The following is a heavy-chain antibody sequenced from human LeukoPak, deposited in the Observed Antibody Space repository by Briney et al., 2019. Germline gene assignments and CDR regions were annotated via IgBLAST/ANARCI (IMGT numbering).Heavy chain of an antibody. D-gene: IGHD3-10*01. CDR1: GGSFSGYY. CDR3: AGEFRGVIIHDY. J-gene: IGHJ4*02. V-gene: IGHV4-34*01. CDR2: INHSGST. Sequence: SETLSLTCAVYGGSFSGYYWSWIRQPPGKGLDWIGEINHSGSTNYNPSLKSRVTISVDTSKNQFSLKLSSVTAADTAVYYCAGEFRGVIIHDYWGQGTLVTVSS.